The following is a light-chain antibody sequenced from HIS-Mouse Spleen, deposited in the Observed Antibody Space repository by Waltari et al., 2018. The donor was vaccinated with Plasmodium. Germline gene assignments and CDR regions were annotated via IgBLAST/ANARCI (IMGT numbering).Light chain of an antibody. J-gene: IGLJ1*01. Sequence: SYELTQPPSVSVSPGQTASLTCSGDKLGDNYACCDQQKPGQSPVLVIYQDSKRPSGIPERFSGSNSGNTATLTISGTQAMDEADYYCQAWDSSTDYVFGTGTKVTVL. CDR3: QAWDSSTDYV. CDR2: QDS. V-gene: IGLV3-1*01. CDR1: KLGDNY.